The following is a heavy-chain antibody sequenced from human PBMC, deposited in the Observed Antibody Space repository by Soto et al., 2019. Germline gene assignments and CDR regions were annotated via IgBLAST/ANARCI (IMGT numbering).Heavy chain of an antibody. CDR1: GDTFSFYT. CDR3: ASSYGSGYRAFDY. CDR2: INPIVSMS. D-gene: IGHD3-10*01. J-gene: IGHJ4*02. V-gene: IGHV1-69*02. Sequence: QVQLVQSGTEVKKPGSSVKVSCKASGDTFSFYTINWVRQAPGLGLEWVGRINPIVSMSNYAQKFQGRVSMTADKSTSSAYMDLRRLRSDDTAMYFCASSYGSGYRAFDYWGQGALVIVSS.